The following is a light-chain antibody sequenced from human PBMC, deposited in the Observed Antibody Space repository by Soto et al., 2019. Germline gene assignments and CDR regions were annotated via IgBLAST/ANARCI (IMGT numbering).Light chain of an antibody. CDR3: RQYHTWPVT. V-gene: IGKV3-15*01. CDR1: QSVYSN. CDR2: GAS. Sequence: IVMTQSPDSLSVSPGERGTLSCRASQSVYSNLAWYRHKPGQAPSLLISGASTGATGVQVRIRGSGSGTEVTLTSNTRQSEDSAVYYCRQYHTWPVTFGGGTKVEI. J-gene: IGKJ4*01.